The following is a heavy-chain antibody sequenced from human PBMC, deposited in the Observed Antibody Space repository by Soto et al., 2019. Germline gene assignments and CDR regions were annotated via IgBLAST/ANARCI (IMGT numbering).Heavy chain of an antibody. CDR2: IIPIFGTA. V-gene: IGHV1-69*13. D-gene: IGHD2-15*01. CDR1: GGTFSSYA. Sequence: SVKVSCKASGGTFSSYAISWVRQAPGQGLEWMGGIIPIFGTANYAQKFQGRVTITADESTSTAYMELSSLRSEDTAVYYCAGGYCSGGSCPQSLFDPWGQGTLVTVSS. CDR3: AGGYCSGGSCPQSLFDP. J-gene: IGHJ5*02.